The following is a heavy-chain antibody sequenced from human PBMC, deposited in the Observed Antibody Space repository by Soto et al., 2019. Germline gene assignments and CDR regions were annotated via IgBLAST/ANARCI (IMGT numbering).Heavy chain of an antibody. Sequence: EVQLVESGGGLVQPGGSLRLSCAASGFTFSSYAMHWVRQAPGKGLEYVSAISSNGGSTYYANSVKGRFTISRDNSKNTLCLQMGSLRAEDRAVYYCARQGRAVSSSYFDYWGQGTLVTVSS. CDR3: ARQGRAVSSSYFDY. CDR2: ISSNGGST. V-gene: IGHV3-64*01. CDR1: GFTFSSYA. J-gene: IGHJ4*02. D-gene: IGHD3-10*01.